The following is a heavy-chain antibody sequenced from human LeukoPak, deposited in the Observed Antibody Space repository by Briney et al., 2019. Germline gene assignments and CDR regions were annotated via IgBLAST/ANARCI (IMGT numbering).Heavy chain of an antibody. CDR1: GYTFTGYY. D-gene: IGHD4-17*01. V-gene: IGHV1-2*02. Sequence: GASVKVSCKASGYTFTGYYMHWARQAPGQGLEWMGWINPNSGGTNYAQKFQGRVTMTRDTSISTAYMELSRLRSDDTAVYYCARKSTTVTTYYFDYWGQGTLVTVSS. CDR3: ARKSTTVTTYYFDY. CDR2: INPNSGGT. J-gene: IGHJ4*02.